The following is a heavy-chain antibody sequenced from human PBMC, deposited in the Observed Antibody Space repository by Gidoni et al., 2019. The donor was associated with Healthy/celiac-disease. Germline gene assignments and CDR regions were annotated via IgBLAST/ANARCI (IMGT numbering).Heavy chain of an antibody. V-gene: IGHV5-51*01. Sequence: VQLVQYGAEVRKHGGSLKMYCMGSGYSFTRYWIGWVRQMHGKGLEWMVIIYPGDSDTRYSPSFQGQVTISADKSISTAYLQWSSLKASDTAMYYCARQGIGGSPDFDYWGQGTLVTVSS. J-gene: IGHJ4*02. CDR3: ARQGIGGSPDFDY. CDR1: GYSFTRYW. D-gene: IGHD1-26*01. CDR2: IYPGDSDT.